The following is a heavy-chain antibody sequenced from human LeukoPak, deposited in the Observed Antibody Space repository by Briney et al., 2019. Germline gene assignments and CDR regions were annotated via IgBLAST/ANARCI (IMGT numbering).Heavy chain of an antibody. CDR2: INHSGST. J-gene: IGHJ4*02. V-gene: IGHV4-34*01. CDR3: ARVPRYSGYDSPVS. D-gene: IGHD5-12*01. CDR1: GGSFSGYY. Sequence: SETLSLTCAVYGGSFSGYYWSWLRQPPGKGLEWIGEINHSGSTNYNPSLKSRVTISVDTSKNQFSLKLSSVTAADTAVYYCARVPRYSGYDSPVSWGQGTLVTVSS.